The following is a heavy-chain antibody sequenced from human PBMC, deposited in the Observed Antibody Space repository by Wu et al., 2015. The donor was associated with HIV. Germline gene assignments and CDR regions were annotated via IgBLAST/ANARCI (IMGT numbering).Heavy chain of an antibody. CDR3: ARDAGYYYYGLDV. J-gene: IGHJ6*02. CDR1: GYNLHQLL. Sequence: QLEQSGAEVRKDLGASREGRPGKASGYNLHQLLHPLVRQAPGQGLEWMGWXNPQSGGINYGQKFQGRVTMTRDTSISTVYMELRRLRSDDTAVFYCARDAGYYYYGLDVWGQGTTVTVSS. CDR2: XNPQSGGI. V-gene: IGHV1-2*02.